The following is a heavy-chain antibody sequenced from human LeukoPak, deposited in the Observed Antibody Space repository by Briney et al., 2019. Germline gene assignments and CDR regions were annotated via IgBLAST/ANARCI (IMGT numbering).Heavy chain of an antibody. CDR3: ASSNIAVAVPTYIDY. V-gene: IGHV1-69*06. Sequence: ASVKVSCKASGGTFSSYGISWVRQAPGQGLEWMGGIIPIFGTAYYAQNFHDRVTITADKSTSTAYMELSSLRSEAAAVYYCASSNIAVAVPTYIDYWGQGTLVTVSS. J-gene: IGHJ4*02. CDR2: IIPIFGTA. CDR1: GGTFSSYG. D-gene: IGHD6-19*01.